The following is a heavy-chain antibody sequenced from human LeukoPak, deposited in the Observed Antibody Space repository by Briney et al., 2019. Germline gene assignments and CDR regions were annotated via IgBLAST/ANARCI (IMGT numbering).Heavy chain of an antibody. CDR2: IRYDGSNK. CDR3: AKDLGYSGYDRGSTFDY. Sequence: GGSLRLSCAASGFTFSSYGMHWVRQAPGKGLEWVAFIRYDGSNKYYADSVKGRFTISRDNSKSTLYLQMNSLRAEDTAVYYCAKDLGYSGYDRGSTFDYWGQGTLVTVSS. D-gene: IGHD5-12*01. CDR1: GFTFSSYG. V-gene: IGHV3-30*02. J-gene: IGHJ4*02.